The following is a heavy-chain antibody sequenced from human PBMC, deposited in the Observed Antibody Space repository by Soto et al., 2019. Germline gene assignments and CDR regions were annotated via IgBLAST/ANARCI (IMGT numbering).Heavy chain of an antibody. D-gene: IGHD1-1*01. CDR3: ARHPQRDTTLLNDAFHI. CDR2: IYPDDSDT. CDR1: GYNFTNYW. V-gene: IGHV5-51*01. J-gene: IGHJ3*02. Sequence: EVQLVQSGAEVKKSGESLKISCRAAGYNFTNYWIAWVRQVPGKGLEWMVIIYPDDSDTRYSTSFQGQVIISADKSITTAYLQWSSLKASDTAMYYCARHPQRDTTLLNDAFHIWGQGTLVTVSS.